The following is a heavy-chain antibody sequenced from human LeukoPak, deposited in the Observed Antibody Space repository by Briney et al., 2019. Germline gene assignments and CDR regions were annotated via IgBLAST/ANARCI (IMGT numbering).Heavy chain of an antibody. J-gene: IGHJ4*02. V-gene: IGHV5-51*01. CDR2: IYPGESDT. CDR3: ARILHSGFEFDY. D-gene: IGHD5-12*01. Sequence: GEAPKISCKGSAYSFTSYWIGWVRQMPGEGLGGMGIIYPGESDTRYSPSFQRQVTISADKSISTAYLQWSSLKASDTAMYYCARILHSGFEFDYWGQGSLVTVSS. CDR1: AYSFTSYW.